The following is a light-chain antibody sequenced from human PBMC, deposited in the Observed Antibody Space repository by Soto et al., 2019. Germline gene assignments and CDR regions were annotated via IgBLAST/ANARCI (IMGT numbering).Light chain of an antibody. Sequence: QLVLTQPPSVSGAPGQRVTISCTGSSSNIGAGYDVHWYQQVPGTAPKLLIYGNNNRPSGVPDRFSGSKSGTSASLAITGLQAEDEADYYCQSYDSSLSGYWVFGGGTKLTVL. CDR2: GNN. V-gene: IGLV1-40*01. CDR1: SSNIGAGYD. CDR3: QSYDSSLSGYWV. J-gene: IGLJ3*02.